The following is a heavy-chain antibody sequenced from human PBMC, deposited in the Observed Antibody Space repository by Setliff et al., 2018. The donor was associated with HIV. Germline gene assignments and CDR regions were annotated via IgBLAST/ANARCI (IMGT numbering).Heavy chain of an antibody. D-gene: IGHD3-10*01. CDR2: VHYTGRT. CDR1: GGSLSGYY. CDR3: ARHRAQRGSGTYYDDWFDP. V-gene: IGHV4-34*01. Sequence: SETLSLTCAVYGGSLSGYYWSWIRQSPEKGLEWIGEVHYTGRTSYDPPFKSRVIISVDMSKSQFSLSLISVTAADTAVYYCARHRAQRGSGTYYDDWFDPWGQGTLVTSPQ. J-gene: IGHJ5*02.